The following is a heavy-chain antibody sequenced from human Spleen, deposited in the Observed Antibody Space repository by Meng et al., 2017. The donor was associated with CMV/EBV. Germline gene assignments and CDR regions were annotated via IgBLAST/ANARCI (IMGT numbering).Heavy chain of an antibody. Sequence: FKPSGYGVLVDCIRWPPRTPGEWLARMCWISDYNGSTTHAQKLQGRDAMTTDTSMSTAYMKLSSLRSEYTGVYYYAKRMDRDGYDYWGQGTLVTVSS. V-gene: IGHV1-18*01. CDR2: ISDYNGST. CDR1: GYGVLVDC. J-gene: IGHJ4*02. CDR3: AKRMDRDGYDY. D-gene: IGHD5-24*01.